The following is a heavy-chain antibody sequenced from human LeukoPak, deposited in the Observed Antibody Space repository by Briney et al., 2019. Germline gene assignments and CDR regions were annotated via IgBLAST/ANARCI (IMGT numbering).Heavy chain of an antibody. Sequence: SETLCLTCTVSGGSISSGDYYWSWIRQPPGKGLEWIAYMYYSGSTYYNPSLKSRVTMSADTSKNQLSLKLSSVTAADTAVYYCARPYYYDSRIDPWGQGILVTVSS. CDR1: GGSISSGDYY. CDR2: MYYSGST. CDR3: ARPYYYDSRIDP. V-gene: IGHV4-30-4*01. J-gene: IGHJ5*02. D-gene: IGHD3-22*01.